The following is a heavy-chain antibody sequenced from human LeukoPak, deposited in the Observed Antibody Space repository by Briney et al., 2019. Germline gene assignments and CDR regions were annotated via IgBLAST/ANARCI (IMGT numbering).Heavy chain of an antibody. CDR3: ARPGIAATCAFDC. CDR1: GGSVSSSGYY. Sequence: SETLSLTCTVSGGSVSSSGYYWGWIRQPPGKGLEWIGSINYSGSTYYNPSFKSRVSICVDTSKNQFSLNLTSVTAADTAVYFCARPGIAATCAFDCWGQGTLVTVSS. CDR2: INYSGST. J-gene: IGHJ4*02. V-gene: IGHV4-39*01. D-gene: IGHD6-13*01.